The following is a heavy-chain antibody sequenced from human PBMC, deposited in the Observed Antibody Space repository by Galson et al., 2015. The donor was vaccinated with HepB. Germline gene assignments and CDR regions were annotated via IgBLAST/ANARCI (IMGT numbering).Heavy chain of an antibody. J-gene: IGHJ4*02. D-gene: IGHD3-22*01. CDR2: IHSGGVT. CDR1: SITNYY. V-gene: IGHV4-4*07. CDR3: ARRDSSAWYFDL. Sequence: SITNYYWSWIRQPAGKGLEWIGRIHSGGVTNYNPSLKSRVAMSVDASRNQISLKLSSVTAADTAIYFCARRDSSAWYFDLWGQGTRVTVSS.